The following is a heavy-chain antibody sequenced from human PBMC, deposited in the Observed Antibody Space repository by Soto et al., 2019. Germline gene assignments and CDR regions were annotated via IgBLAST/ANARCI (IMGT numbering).Heavy chain of an antibody. CDR2: IYPGDSDT. V-gene: IGHV5-51*01. Sequence: GESLKISCKGSGYSFTSYWIGWVRQMPGKCLEWMGIIYPGDSDTRYSPSFQGQATLSADNAIITAYLQWSSLKASVPAMYYCARLGYSYGLEYCRRWGQGPWSTVS. CDR3: ARLGYSYGLEYCRR. CDR1: GYSFTSYW. D-gene: IGHD5-18*01. J-gene: IGHJ1*01.